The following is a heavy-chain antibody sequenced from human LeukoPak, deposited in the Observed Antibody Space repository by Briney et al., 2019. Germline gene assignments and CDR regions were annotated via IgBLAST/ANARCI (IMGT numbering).Heavy chain of an antibody. CDR2: ISAYNGNT. J-gene: IGHJ4*02. D-gene: IGHD3-10*01. Sequence: ASVKVSCKSSVYTFTSYGISWVRQAPGQGLEWMGWISAYNGNTNYAQKLQGRVTMTTDTSTSTAYMELRSLRSDDTAVYYCARDRAVRGVIITSPLDYWGQGTLVTVSS. V-gene: IGHV1-18*01. CDR1: VYTFTSYG. CDR3: ARDRAVRGVIITSPLDY.